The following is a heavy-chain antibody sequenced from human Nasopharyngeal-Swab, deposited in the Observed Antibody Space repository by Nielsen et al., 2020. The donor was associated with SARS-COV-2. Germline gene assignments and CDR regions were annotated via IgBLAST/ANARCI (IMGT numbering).Heavy chain of an antibody. CDR2: ISGSGGST. CDR3: AKDRPPLVTTYAFDI. D-gene: IGHD4-17*01. V-gene: IGHV3-23*01. Sequence: GESLKISCAASGFTFSSYAMSWVRQAPGKGLEWVSAISGSGGSTYYADSVKGRFTISRDNSKNTLYLQMNSLRAEDTAVYYCAKDRPPLVTTYAFDIWGQGTMVTVSS. J-gene: IGHJ3*02. CDR1: GFTFSSYA.